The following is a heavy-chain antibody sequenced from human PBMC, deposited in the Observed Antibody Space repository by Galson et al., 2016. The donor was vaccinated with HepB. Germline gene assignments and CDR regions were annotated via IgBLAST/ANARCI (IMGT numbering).Heavy chain of an antibody. Sequence: SETLSLTCTVSGGSISRSNYYWGWIRQPPGKGLEWIGSIYDSGTTLYSPSFKSRVTISVDTSKNEFYLKLRSVTAADTAVYFCAREGGWLRLRPRVLGRSVAFDSWGQGTLVTVSP. D-gene: IGHD5-12*01. V-gene: IGHV4-39*07. CDR3: AREGGWLRLRPRVLGRSVAFDS. J-gene: IGHJ4*02. CDR1: GGSISRSNYY. CDR2: IYDSGTT.